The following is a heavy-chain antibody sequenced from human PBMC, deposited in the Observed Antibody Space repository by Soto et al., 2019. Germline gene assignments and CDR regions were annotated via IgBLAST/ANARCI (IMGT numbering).Heavy chain of an antibody. J-gene: IGHJ4*02. CDR2: IIPIFGTA. CDR1: GGTFSSYA. Sequence: GASVKVSCKASGGTFSSYAISWVRQAPGQGLEWMGGIIPIFGTANYAQKFQGRVTITADESTSTAYMELSSLRSEDTAVYYCASPRGDSNYPDYFDYWGQGTLVTVSS. V-gene: IGHV1-69*13. CDR3: ASPRGDSNYPDYFDY. D-gene: IGHD4-4*01.